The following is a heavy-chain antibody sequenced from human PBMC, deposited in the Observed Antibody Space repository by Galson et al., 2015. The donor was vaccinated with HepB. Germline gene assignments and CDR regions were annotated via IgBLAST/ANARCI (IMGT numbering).Heavy chain of an antibody. J-gene: IGHJ4*02. Sequence: QSGAEVKKPGESLRISCKGSGYSFTSYWISWVRQMPGKGLEWMGRIDPSDSYTNYSPSFQGHVTISADKSISTAYLQWSSLKASDTAMYYCVRHGAYSRNADYFDYWGPGTLVTVSS. D-gene: IGHD6-13*01. V-gene: IGHV5-10-1*01. CDR1: GYSFTSYW. CDR3: VRHGAYSRNADYFDY. CDR2: IDPSDSYT.